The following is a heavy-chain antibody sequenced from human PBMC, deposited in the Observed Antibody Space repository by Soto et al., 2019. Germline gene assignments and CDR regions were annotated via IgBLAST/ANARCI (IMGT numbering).Heavy chain of an antibody. CDR2: INGSGGST. J-gene: IGHJ4*02. Sequence: EVQLLESGGGLVQPGGSLRLSCAASGFTFSSYAMSWVRQAPGKGLEWVSAINGSGGSTYYADSVKGRFTISRDNSKNTLYLQLNSLRAEDTAVYYCAKDQRLVGGGGLDYWGQGTLVTVSS. CDR3: AKDQRLVGGGGLDY. D-gene: IGHD2-15*01. V-gene: IGHV3-23*01. CDR1: GFTFSSYA.